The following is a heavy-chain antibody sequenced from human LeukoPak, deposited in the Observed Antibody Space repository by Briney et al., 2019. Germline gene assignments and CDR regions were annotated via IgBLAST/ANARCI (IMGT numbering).Heavy chain of an antibody. CDR2: IYYSGST. Sequence: PSETLSLTCTVSGGSISSYYWSWIRQPPGKGLEWIGYIYYSGSTNYYPSLKSRVTISVDTSKNQFSLKLSSVTAADTAVYYCARVEVRPMVRGVIDYWGQGTLVTVSS. CDR1: GGSISSYY. J-gene: IGHJ4*02. V-gene: IGHV4-59*01. D-gene: IGHD3-10*01. CDR3: ARVEVRPMVRGVIDY.